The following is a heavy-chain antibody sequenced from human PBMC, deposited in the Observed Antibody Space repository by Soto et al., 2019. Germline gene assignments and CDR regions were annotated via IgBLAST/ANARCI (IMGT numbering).Heavy chain of an antibody. CDR1: GYTFSSYA. CDR3: ARPLNSGYYFFDY. CDR2: INAGNGNT. V-gene: IGHV1-3*01. Sequence: GASVKVSCKASGYTFSSYAIHWVRQAPGQGLEWMGWINAGNGNTKYSQKFQGRVTMTRDTSTSTVYMELSSLRSEDTAVYYCARPLNSGYYFFDYWGQGTLVTVSS. D-gene: IGHD3-22*01. J-gene: IGHJ4*02.